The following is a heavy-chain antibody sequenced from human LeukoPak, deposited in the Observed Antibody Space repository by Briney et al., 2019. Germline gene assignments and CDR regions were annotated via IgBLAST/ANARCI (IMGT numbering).Heavy chain of an antibody. Sequence: PGGSLRLSCAASGFTFSSYWMSWVRQAPGKGLEWVANIKQDGSEKYYVDSVKGRFTISRDNSKNTLYLQMNSLRAEDTAVYYCARWAPEGNYYDSSGYYASKGGFDYWGQGTLVTVSS. V-gene: IGHV3-7*03. CDR2: IKQDGSEK. J-gene: IGHJ4*02. CDR1: GFTFSSYW. D-gene: IGHD3-22*01. CDR3: ARWAPEGNYYDSSGYYASKGGFDY.